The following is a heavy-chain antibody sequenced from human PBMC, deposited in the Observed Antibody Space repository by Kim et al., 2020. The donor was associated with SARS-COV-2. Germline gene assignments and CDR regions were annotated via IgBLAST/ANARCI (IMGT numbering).Heavy chain of an antibody. J-gene: IGHJ1*01. CDR2: GSRK. CDR3: VRANNGHDH. Sequence: GSRKYYENSGKGRFTNARDNAKNALLLQMNSMRAEDTAVYYCVRANNGHDHWGQGTLVTVSS. D-gene: IGHD1-1*01. V-gene: IGHV3-7*03.